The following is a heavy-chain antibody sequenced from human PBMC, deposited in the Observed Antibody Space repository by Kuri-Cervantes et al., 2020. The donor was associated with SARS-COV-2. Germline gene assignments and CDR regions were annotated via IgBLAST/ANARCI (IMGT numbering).Heavy chain of an antibody. J-gene: IGHJ3*02. V-gene: IGHV3-30-3*01. Sequence: GESLKISCAASGFTFSSYAMHWVRQAPGKGLEWVAVISYDGSNKYYADSVKGRFTISRDNSKNTLYLQMNSLRAEDTAVYYCAREGLYYDILTGYYSPGAFDTWGQGTMVTVSS. D-gene: IGHD3-9*01. CDR3: AREGLYYDILTGYYSPGAFDT. CDR1: GFTFSSYA. CDR2: ISYDGSNK.